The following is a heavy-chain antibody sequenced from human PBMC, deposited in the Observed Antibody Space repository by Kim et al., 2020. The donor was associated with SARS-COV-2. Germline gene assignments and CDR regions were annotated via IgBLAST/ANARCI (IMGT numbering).Heavy chain of an antibody. V-gene: IGHV3-74*01. Sequence: NFADSVKGRFTISRDNAKNTLYLQMDSLRAEDTAVYYCARGGSTWYDFWGQGTLVTVSS. D-gene: IGHD3-10*01. J-gene: IGHJ5*01. CDR3: ARGGSTWYDF.